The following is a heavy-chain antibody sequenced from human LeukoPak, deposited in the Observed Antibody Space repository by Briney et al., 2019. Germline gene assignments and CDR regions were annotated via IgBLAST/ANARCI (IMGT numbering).Heavy chain of an antibody. J-gene: IGHJ4*02. CDR3: ARDPSGSGWSLSD. D-gene: IGHD6-19*01. V-gene: IGHV3-33*01. Sequence: SGGSLRLSCTASGFNFGSDAMHLVRQAPGKGLEWVAFIWSDGSNDHYADSVKGRFTISRDNSKNTVCLQMNSLRVEDTAVYYCARDPSGSGWSLSDWGQGTPVTVSS. CDR1: GFNFGSDA. CDR2: IWSDGSND.